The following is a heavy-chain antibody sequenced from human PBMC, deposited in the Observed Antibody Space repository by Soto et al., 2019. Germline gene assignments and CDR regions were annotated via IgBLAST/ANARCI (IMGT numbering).Heavy chain of an antibody. Sequence: QVQLQESGPGLVKPSGTLSLSCTVSGGSISSTNWWSWVRQPPGKGLEWIGEIYHRGTTNYNPSLKXXVXIXTDKSKNQFSLELSSVTAADTAVYYCARAGYYSLDSWGQGTLVTVSS. CDR2: IYHRGTT. CDR1: GGSISSTNW. CDR3: ARAGYYSLDS. D-gene: IGHD2-15*01. V-gene: IGHV4-4*02. J-gene: IGHJ4*02.